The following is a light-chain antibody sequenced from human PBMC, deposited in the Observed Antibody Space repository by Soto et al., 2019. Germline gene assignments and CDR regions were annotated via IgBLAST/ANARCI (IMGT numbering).Light chain of an antibody. J-gene: IGKJ1*01. CDR2: GAS. CDR3: QQYNNWPRT. V-gene: IGKV3-15*01. CDR1: QSVNSN. Sequence: EIVMTQSPATLSVSPGERATLSCRASQSVNSNLAWYQQKPGQAPRPLIYGASTRATGIPARFSGSGSGTEFTLTISSLQSEDFAVYYCQQYNNWPRTFGQGTKVDIK.